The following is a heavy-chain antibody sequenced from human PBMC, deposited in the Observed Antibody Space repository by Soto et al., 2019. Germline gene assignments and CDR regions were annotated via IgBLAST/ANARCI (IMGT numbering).Heavy chain of an antibody. D-gene: IGHD1-20*01. V-gene: IGHV3-30*18. CDR3: AKDRIYDWNPRGDFDI. CDR2: ISHDGSNK. J-gene: IGHJ3*02. Sequence: QVQLVESGGGVVQPGRSLRLSCAASGFTLSSNGMHWVRQAPGKGLEWVAVISHDGSNKYCADSVKGRFTISRDNSKSTLYLQMNSLRVEDTAVYYCAKDRIYDWNPRGDFDIWGQGTVVTVSS. CDR1: GFTLSSNG.